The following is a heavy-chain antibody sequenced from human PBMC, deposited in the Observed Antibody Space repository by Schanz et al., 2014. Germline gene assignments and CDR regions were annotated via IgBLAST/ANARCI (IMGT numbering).Heavy chain of an antibody. V-gene: IGHV1-69*08. Sequence: QVQLVQSGADVKKPGSSVRVSCKASGGTFSRLTFSWMRQAPGQGLEWMGSGIAILDVGNYAQQFQDRVTFTADKSTSTAYMELRSLRSGDTAVYYCGREIGRKCIDFWGQGTLITVSS. CDR1: GGTFSRLT. J-gene: IGHJ4*02. CDR3: GREIGRKCIDF. D-gene: IGHD2-8*01. CDR2: GIAILDVG.